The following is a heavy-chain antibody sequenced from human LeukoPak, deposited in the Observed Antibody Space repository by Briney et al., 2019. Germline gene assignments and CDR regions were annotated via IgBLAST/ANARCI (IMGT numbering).Heavy chain of an antibody. Sequence: GGSLRLSCAASGFTLSSNYMTWVRQAPGKGLEWVSIIYSGGTTYYADSVKGRFTISRDNSKNTLYLQMNSLRAEDTAVYYCARLYYYVSGTYSRYFDYWGQGTLVTVSS. D-gene: IGHD3-10*01. J-gene: IGHJ4*02. CDR1: GFTLSSNY. CDR2: IYSGGTT. V-gene: IGHV3-53*01. CDR3: ARLYYYVSGTYSRYFDY.